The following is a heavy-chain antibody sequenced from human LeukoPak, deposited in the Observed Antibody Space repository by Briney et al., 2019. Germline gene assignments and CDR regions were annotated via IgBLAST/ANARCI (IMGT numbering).Heavy chain of an antibody. D-gene: IGHD6-13*01. Sequence: GGSLRLSCAASGITFSSSAMSWVRQAPGRGLEWLSFISYSGGSAYYVDSVKGRFPISRDDSKNTLYLQMNSLRAEDTAVYYCARGPRGAAAGTFDFWGQGTLVTVSS. CDR1: GITFSSSA. J-gene: IGHJ4*02. CDR2: ISYSGGSA. V-gene: IGHV3-23*01. CDR3: ARGPRGAAAGTFDF.